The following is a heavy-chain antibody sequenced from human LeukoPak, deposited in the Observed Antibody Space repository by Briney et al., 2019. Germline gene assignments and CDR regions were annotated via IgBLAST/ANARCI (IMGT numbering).Heavy chain of an antibody. D-gene: IGHD5-18*01. V-gene: IGHV1-69*05. CDR1: GGTFSSYA. Sequence: GSSVKVSCKASGGTFSSYAISWVRQAPGQGLEWMGGIIPIFGTANYAQKFQGRVTITTDESTSTAYMELSSLRSEDTAVYYCATSNRGAIQFDNLDYWGQGTLVTVSS. CDR2: IIPIFGTA. CDR3: ATSNRGAIQFDNLDY. J-gene: IGHJ4*02.